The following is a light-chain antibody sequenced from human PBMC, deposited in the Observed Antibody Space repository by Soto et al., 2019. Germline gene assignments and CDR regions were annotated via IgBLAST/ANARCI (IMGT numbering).Light chain of an antibody. CDR2: TAS. J-gene: IGKJ5*01. CDR1: QSISSH. CDR3: QQSYSTPIS. V-gene: IGKV1-39*01. Sequence: DIRMTPSPSSLSASVVDTFTITFRASQSISSHLNWYQQKPGKAPNLLMYTASNLQSGVPSRFSGSGSGTDFTLTINSLQPEDFATYYCQQSYSTPISFGQGTRLEIK.